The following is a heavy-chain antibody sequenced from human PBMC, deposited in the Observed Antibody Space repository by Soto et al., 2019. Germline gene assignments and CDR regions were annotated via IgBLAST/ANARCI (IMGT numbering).Heavy chain of an antibody. V-gene: IGHV1-18*01. CDR2: IRPYNGNT. CDR3: ARKGVTSSWYGGGHDY. Sequence: ASVKVSCKASGYPFTSYGISWVRQAPGQGLEWMGWIRPYNGNTNSAQKLQDRVTMTSDTSTSTAYMELRSLRSDDTAVYYCARKGVTSSWYGGGHDYCGQRTLVTVSS. CDR1: GYPFTSYG. D-gene: IGHD6-13*01. J-gene: IGHJ4*02.